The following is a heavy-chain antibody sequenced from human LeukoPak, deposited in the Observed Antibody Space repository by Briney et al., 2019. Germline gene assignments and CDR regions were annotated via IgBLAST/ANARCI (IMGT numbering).Heavy chain of an antibody. D-gene: IGHD5-24*01. J-gene: IGHJ4*02. V-gene: IGHV1-46*01. CDR3: AREGPETYYFDF. CDR2: IRPSGSTAYA. CDR1: GYSFTSYY. Sequence: ASVKVSCKASGYSFTSYYIHWVRQAPGQGLEYMGIIRPSGSTAYAQNYAQKFQGRVTITRDTSTSAVYMELSSLRSEDTAVYYCAREGPETYYFDFWGQGTLVTVSS.